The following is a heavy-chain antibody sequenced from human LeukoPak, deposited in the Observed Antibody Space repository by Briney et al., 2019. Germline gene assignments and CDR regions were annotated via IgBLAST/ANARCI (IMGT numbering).Heavy chain of an antibody. Sequence: GGSLRLSCAASGFTFSDYYMSWFRQAPGKGLEWVSYISSSGSTIYYADSVKGRFTISRDNAKNSLYLQMNSLRAEDTAVYYCARFGGRSGWSVRHYYYYGMDVWGQGTTVTVSS. D-gene: IGHD6-19*01. CDR1: GFTFSDYY. V-gene: IGHV3-11*01. CDR3: ARFGGRSGWSVRHYYYYGMDV. J-gene: IGHJ6*02. CDR2: ISSSGSTI.